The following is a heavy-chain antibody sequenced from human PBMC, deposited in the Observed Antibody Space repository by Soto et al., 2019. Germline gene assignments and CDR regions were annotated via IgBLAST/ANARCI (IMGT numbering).Heavy chain of an antibody. V-gene: IGHV3-30*18. CDR3: AKARYDYDFHY. J-gene: IGHJ4*02. CDR1: GFTFTTYG. CDR2: ISYDGSNK. D-gene: IGHD4-17*01. Sequence: QVQLVESGGGVVQPGRSLRLACAASGFTFTTYGMHWVRQAPGKGLEWVAVISYDGSNKYYADSVKGRFTISRDNSKNTLYLQMNSLRADDPAVYYCAKARYDYDFHYWGQGTLVTVSS.